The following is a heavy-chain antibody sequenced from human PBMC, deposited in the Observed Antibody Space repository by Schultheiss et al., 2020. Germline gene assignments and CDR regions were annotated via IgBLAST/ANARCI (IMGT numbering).Heavy chain of an antibody. V-gene: IGHV4-30-2*01. CDR1: GGSISSGGYS. CDR2: IYHSGST. CDR3: ARTYYYDSSGLWGAFDI. J-gene: IGHJ3*02. Sequence: TLSLTCAVSGGSISSGGYSWSWIRQPPGKGLEWIGYIYHSGSTYYNPSLKSRVTISVDRSKNQFSLKLSSVTAADTAVYYCARTYYYDSSGLWGAFDIWGQGRMVTV. D-gene: IGHD3-22*01.